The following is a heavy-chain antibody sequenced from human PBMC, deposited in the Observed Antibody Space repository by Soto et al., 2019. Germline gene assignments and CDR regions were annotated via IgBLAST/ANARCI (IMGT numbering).Heavy chain of an antibody. J-gene: IGHJ4*02. D-gene: IGHD6-6*01. CDR1: GFTFSSDG. CDR2: ISYDGSNK. CDR3: ASGGSSLNFDS. V-gene: IGHV3-30*03. Sequence: GALSLSCAASGFTFSSDGMHSVRQAPGKGLEWVAVISYDGSNKYYADSVKGRFTISRDNSKNTLYLQMNSLRAEDTAVYYCASGGSSLNFDSWGQGTLVTVSS.